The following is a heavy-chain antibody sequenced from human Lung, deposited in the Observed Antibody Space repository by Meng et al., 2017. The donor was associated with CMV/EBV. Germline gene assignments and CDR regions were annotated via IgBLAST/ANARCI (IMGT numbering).Heavy chain of an antibody. Sequence: GEXXKISCAASGFTLSNYRMHWVRQPPGKGLVWVSRINSDGSNTTYADFVKGRFTIYRDNAKNKLYVQMNSLTVEDTAVYYCAREKAGTRHFDYWGQGSLVTVSS. CDR2: INSDGSNT. V-gene: IGHV3-74*03. CDR3: AREKAGTRHFDY. D-gene: IGHD6-19*01. J-gene: IGHJ4*02. CDR1: GFTLSNYR.